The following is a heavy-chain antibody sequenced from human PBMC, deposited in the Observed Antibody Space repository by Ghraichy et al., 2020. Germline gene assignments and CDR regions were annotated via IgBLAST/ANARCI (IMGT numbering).Heavy chain of an antibody. CDR3: ARDLGGGGYFDY. Sequence: GESLNISCAASGFIFSGYWMSWVRQAPGKGPEWVANIKKDGSEKYYVDSVKGRFTISRDNAKNSLYLEMNSLRAEDTAVYYCARDLGGGGYFDYWGQGALVTVSS. D-gene: IGHD4-23*01. CDR2: IKKDGSEK. J-gene: IGHJ4*02. V-gene: IGHV3-7*01. CDR1: GFIFSGYW.